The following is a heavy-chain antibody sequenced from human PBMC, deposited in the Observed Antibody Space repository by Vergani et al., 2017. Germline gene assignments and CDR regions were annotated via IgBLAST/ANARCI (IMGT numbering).Heavy chain of an antibody. CDR2: INHSGST. Sequence: QLQLQESGPGLVKPSETLSLTCTVYGGSFSGYYWSWIRQPPGKGLEWIGEINHSGSTNYNPSLKSRVTISVDTSKNQFSLKLSSVTAADTAVYYCASLLAAAGTDYWGQGTLVTVSS. V-gene: IGHV4-34*01. CDR1: GGSFSGYY. J-gene: IGHJ4*02. CDR3: ASLLAAAGTDY. D-gene: IGHD6-13*01.